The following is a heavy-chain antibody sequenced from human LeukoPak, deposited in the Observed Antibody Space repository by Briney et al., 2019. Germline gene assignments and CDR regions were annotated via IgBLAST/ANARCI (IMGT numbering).Heavy chain of an antibody. CDR2: IYYSGST. V-gene: IGHV4-39*07. CDR3: ASTGAIASSNWFDP. J-gene: IGHJ5*02. CDR1: GGSISSSSYY. Sequence: SETLPLTCTVSGGSISSSSYYWGWIRQPPGKGLEWIGSIYYSGSTYYNPSLKSRVTISVDTSKNQFSLKLSSVTAADTAVYYCASTGAIASSNWFDPWGQGTLVTVSS. D-gene: IGHD4-17*01.